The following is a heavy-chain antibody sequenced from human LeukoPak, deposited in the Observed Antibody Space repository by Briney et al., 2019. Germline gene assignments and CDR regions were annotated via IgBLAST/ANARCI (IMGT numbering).Heavy chain of an antibody. J-gene: IGHJ6*02. CDR3: AKGDLGQQWLISYYYYGMDV. CDR2: ISYDRSNK. CDR1: GFTFSSYG. D-gene: IGHD6-19*01. Sequence: PGGSLRLSCAASGFTFSSYGMHWVRQAPGKGLEWVAVISYDRSNKYYADSVKGRFTISRDNSKNTLYLQMNSLRAEDTAVYYCAKGDLGQQWLISYYYYGMDVWGQGTTVTVSS. V-gene: IGHV3-30*18.